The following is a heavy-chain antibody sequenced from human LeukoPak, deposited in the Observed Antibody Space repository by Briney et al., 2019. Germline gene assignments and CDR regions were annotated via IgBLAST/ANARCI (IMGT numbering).Heavy chain of an antibody. Sequence: GGSLRLSCAASGFTFSHYNMNWVRQAPGKGLEWVSYITGSSSTIYYADSVKGRFTISRDNAKNSLYLQMNSLRAEDTAVYYCASAPADGSGYYNFNYWGQGTMVTVSS. V-gene: IGHV3-48*01. CDR2: ITGSSSTI. J-gene: IGHJ4*02. CDR3: ASAPADGSGYYNFNY. CDR1: GFTFSHYN. D-gene: IGHD3-22*01.